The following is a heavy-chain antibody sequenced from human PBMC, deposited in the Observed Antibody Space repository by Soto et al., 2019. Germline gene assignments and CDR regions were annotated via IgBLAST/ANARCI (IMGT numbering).Heavy chain of an antibody. Sequence: GLDLEWLALIYWNDDKRYSPSLKSRLTITKDTSKNQVVLTMTNMDPVDTATYYCAHRKSGTSGVNFDYWGQGTLVTVSS. CDR3: AHRKSGTSGVNFDY. D-gene: IGHD3-10*01. V-gene: IGHV2-5*01. J-gene: IGHJ4*02. CDR2: IYWNDDK.